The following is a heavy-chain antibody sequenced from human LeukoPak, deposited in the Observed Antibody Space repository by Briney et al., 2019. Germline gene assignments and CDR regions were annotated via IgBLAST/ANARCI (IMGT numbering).Heavy chain of an antibody. D-gene: IGHD2-15*01. CDR1: GFTLSRYD. Sequence: GRSLRLSCAASGFTLSRYDMHWVRQAPGKGLEWVAIISYDGSDKYYADPVKGRFTISRDNSKNTLYVQMNSLGPEDTALYYCARDRGYCSGGSCYSAFDYWGQGTLVTVSS. J-gene: IGHJ4*02. V-gene: IGHV3-30*04. CDR3: ARDRGYCSGGSCYSAFDY. CDR2: ISYDGSDK.